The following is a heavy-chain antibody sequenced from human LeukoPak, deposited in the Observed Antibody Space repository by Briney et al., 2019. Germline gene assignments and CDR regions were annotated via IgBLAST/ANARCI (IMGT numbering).Heavy chain of an antibody. V-gene: IGHV1-2*02. D-gene: IGHD3-10*01. CDR2: INPNSGGT. CDR1: GYTFTVYY. CDR3: ARGPKPHITMVRGVIIMSRWFDP. J-gene: IGHJ5*02. Sequence: GASVKVSCKASGYTFTVYYMHWVRQAPGQGLEWMGWINPNSGGTNYAQKFQGRVTMTRDTSISTAYMELSRLRSDDTAVYYCARGPKPHITMVRGVIIMSRWFDPWGQGTLVTVSS.